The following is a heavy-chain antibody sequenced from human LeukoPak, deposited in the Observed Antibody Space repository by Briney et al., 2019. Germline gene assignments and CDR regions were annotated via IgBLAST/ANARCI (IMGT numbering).Heavy chain of an antibody. J-gene: IGHJ4*02. D-gene: IGHD6-13*01. CDR1: GDSISTSY. Sequence: SETLSLTCTHSGDSISTSYWRWIPPPAGEGLEWIGRIHTRRSTHYNPSPKSQVTMSVDTSKNQFSLKLSSVTAADTAVYYCARGFGAAAGDYRGQGTLVTVSS. CDR3: ARGFGAAAGDY. V-gene: IGHV4-4*07. CDR2: IHTRRST.